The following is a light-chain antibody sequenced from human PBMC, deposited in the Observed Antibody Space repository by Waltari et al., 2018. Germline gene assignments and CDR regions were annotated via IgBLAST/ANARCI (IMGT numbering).Light chain of an antibody. CDR2: VDSDGSH. CDR3: QTGGHGTWV. Sequence: QLVLTQSPSASASLGASVKLTRTLSGGRSTAGIAWHQQQPEKVPRFLMKVDSDGSHSRGDEIPDRFSGSSSGAERYLIISSLQSEDEADYYCQTGGHGTWVFGGGTKLTVL. CDR1: GGRSTAG. V-gene: IGLV4-69*01. J-gene: IGLJ3*02.